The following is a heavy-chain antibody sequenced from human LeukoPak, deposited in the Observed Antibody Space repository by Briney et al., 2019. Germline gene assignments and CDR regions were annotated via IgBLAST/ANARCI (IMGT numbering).Heavy chain of an antibody. J-gene: IGHJ3*02. CDR3: AKDLRRRYYFGSGSRGGTFDI. CDR2: IFSGGIT. Sequence: GGSLRLSCAASGFTVSNNYMTWVRQAPGKGLEWVSVIFSGGITYYADSVKGRFTVSRDTSKNTLYLQMNSLRAEDTAVYYCAKDLRRRYYFGSGSRGGTFDIWGQGTMVTVSS. D-gene: IGHD3-10*01. CDR1: GFTVSNNY. V-gene: IGHV3-66*02.